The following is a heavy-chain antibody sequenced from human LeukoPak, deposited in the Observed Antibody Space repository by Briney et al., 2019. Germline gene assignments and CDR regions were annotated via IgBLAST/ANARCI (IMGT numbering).Heavy chain of an antibody. CDR1: GDAVYY. CDR3: ARDIGNHFGGLDHYYYDY. Sequence: SQTLSLTCTVSGDAVYYWNWIRQPAGKGLEWIGRIYNNESTWSNPSLKSRVSMSIDTSKNLFSLKLSSVTAADAAVYYCARDIGNHFGGLDHYYYDYWGPGTLVTVSS. CDR2: IYNNEST. V-gene: IGHV4-4*07. D-gene: IGHD2-15*01. J-gene: IGHJ4*02.